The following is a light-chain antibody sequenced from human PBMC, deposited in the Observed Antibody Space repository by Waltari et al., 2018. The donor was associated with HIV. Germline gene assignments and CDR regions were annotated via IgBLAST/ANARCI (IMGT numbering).Light chain of an antibody. CDR2: AND. J-gene: IGLJ3*02. CDR1: NSNADITS. CDR3: AAWADVLSAWV. Sequence: QSVLTQPPSLSGTPGQRVTISCSGTNSNADITSAYWYQHLPGAAPQLLIFANDQRPLGVPDRFSGSKSGTSASLAISGRRSEDEADYYCAAWADVLSAWVFGGGTKLSVL. V-gene: IGLV1-47*01.